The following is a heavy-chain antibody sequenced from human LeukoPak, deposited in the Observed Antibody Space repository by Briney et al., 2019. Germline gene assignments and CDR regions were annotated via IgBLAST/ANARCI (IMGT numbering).Heavy chain of an antibody. CDR1: GFTFSTYV. D-gene: IGHD2-8*01. J-gene: IGHJ5*02. Sequence: GGSLRLSCAASGFTFSTYVMHWVRQAPGKGLDWVALIWDDGNNNYHADSVKGRFTISRDNSKNTLYLQMNSLRAEDTAVYYCARDNGEWRLNWFDHWGQGTLVTVSS. CDR2: IWDDGNNN. V-gene: IGHV3-33*01. CDR3: ARDNGEWRLNWFDH.